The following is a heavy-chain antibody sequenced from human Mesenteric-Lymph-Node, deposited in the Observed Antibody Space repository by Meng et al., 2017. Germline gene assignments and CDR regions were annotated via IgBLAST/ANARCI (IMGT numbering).Heavy chain of an antibody. J-gene: IGHJ4*02. CDR3: ARGVAAGVDY. Sequence: QVQRVQSGPEVKEPGASVKVSCKASGYTCTRYHITWVRQATGQGPEWMGWMSPSTDNTGYAEKFQGRVTMTRDTSISTAYMELSSLKSEDTAVYYCARGVAAGVDYWGQGTLVTVSS. CDR1: GYTCTRYH. CDR2: MSPSTDNT. D-gene: IGHD6-13*01. V-gene: IGHV1-8*01.